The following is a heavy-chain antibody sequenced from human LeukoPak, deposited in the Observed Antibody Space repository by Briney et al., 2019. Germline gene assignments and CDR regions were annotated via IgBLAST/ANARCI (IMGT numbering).Heavy chain of an antibody. Sequence: SETLSLTCTVSGGSVSSDSYYWSWIRQPPGKKLGWIGYIYNSGNTNYNPSLKSRVTMSVDTSKNQFSLKLSSVTAADTAVYYCARDRYALTFDYWGQGTLVAVSS. CDR1: GGSVSSDSYY. CDR3: ARDRYALTFDY. J-gene: IGHJ4*02. CDR2: IYNSGNT. D-gene: IGHD3-16*01. V-gene: IGHV4-61*01.